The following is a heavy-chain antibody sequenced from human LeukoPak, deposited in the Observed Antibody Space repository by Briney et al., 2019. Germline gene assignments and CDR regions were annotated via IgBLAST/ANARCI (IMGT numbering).Heavy chain of an antibody. J-gene: IGHJ4*02. CDR1: GGSISSYY. V-gene: IGHV4-59*01. CDR3: ARGIPLAYYDILTGYPTTIFDY. CDR2: TYYSGST. Sequence: SETLSLTCTVSGGSISSYYWSWIRQPPGKGLEWIGYTYYSGSTNYNPSLKSRVTISVDTSKNQFSLKLSSVTAADTAVYYCARGIPLAYYDILTGYPTTIFDYWGQGTLVTVSS. D-gene: IGHD3-9*01.